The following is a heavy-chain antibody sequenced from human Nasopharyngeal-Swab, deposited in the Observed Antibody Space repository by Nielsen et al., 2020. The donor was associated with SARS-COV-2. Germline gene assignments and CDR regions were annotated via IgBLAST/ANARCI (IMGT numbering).Heavy chain of an antibody. CDR3: ARGRVEVGY. Sequence: SETLSLTCTVSGGSISSYYWSWIRQPPGKGLEWIGYISYSGSTNYNPSLKSRVTISVDTSKNQFSLKPSSVTAADTAVYYCARGRVEVGYWGQGTLVTVSS. CDR2: ISYSGST. D-gene: IGHD1-1*01. CDR1: GGSISSYY. J-gene: IGHJ4*02. V-gene: IGHV4-59*01.